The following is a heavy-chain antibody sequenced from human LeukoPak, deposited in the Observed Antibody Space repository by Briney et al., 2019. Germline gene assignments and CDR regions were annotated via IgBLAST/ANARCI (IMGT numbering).Heavy chain of an antibody. CDR2: ISWNSGSI. J-gene: IGHJ3*02. V-gene: IGHV3-9*01. CDR3: AKAVVGATYDAFDI. D-gene: IGHD1-26*01. Sequence: GRSLRLSCAASGFTFDDYAMHWVRQAPGKGLEWVSGISWNSGSIGYADSVKGRFTISRDNAKNSLYLQMNSLRAEDTALYYCAKAVVGATYDAFDIWGQGTMGTVSS. CDR1: GFTFDDYA.